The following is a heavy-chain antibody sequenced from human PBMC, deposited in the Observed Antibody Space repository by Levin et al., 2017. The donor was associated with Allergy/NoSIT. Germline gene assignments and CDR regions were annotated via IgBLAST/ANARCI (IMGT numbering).Heavy chain of an antibody. CDR3: ARDSIRGVRGVIILDAFDI. Sequence: GASVKVSCKASGGTFSSYAISWVRQAPGQGLEWMGGIIPIFGTANYAQKFQGRVTITADESTSTAYMELSSLRSEDTAVYYCARDSIRGVRGVIILDAFDIWGQGTMVTVSS. V-gene: IGHV1-69*13. CDR2: IIPIFGTA. J-gene: IGHJ3*02. CDR1: GGTFSSYA. D-gene: IGHD3-10*01.